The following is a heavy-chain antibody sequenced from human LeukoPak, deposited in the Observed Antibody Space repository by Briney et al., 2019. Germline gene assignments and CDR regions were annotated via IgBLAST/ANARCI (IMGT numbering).Heavy chain of an antibody. CDR2: IYYSGST. D-gene: IGHD3-16*01. CDR1: GGSISSSSYY. J-gene: IGHJ6*03. CDR3: ARVKDPGGYYYYYYMDV. V-gene: IGHV4-39*07. Sequence: SETLSLTCTVSGGSISSSSYYWGWIRQPPGKGLEWIGSIYYSGSTYYNPSLKSRVTISVDTSKNQFSLKVTSVTAADTAVYYCARVKDPGGYYYYYYMDVWGKGTTVTVSS.